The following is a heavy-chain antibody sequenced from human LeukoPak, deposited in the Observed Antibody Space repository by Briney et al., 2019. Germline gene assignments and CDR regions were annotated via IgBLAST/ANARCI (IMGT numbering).Heavy chain of an antibody. CDR1: GFTFSNYA. CDR3: ASGFGAASDY. V-gene: IGHV3-7*01. D-gene: IGHD3-16*01. J-gene: IGHJ4*02. CDR2: IKQDGSEK. Sequence: GGSLRLSCATSGFTFSNYAIHWVRQAPGKGLEWVANIKQDGSEKYYVDSVKGRFTISRDNAKNSLYLQMNSLRAEDTAVYYCASGFGAASDYWGQGTLVTVSS.